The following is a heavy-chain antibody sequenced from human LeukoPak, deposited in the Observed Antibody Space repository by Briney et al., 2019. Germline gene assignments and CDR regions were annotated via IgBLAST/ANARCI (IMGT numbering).Heavy chain of an antibody. D-gene: IGHD4-17*01. Sequence: GRSLRLSCAASGFTFSSYGMYWGRQAPGKGLEWGSDIWYDGSNKYYADSVKGRFTIYRDNSKNTLYLQMNSLRAEDTAVYYCARGDPTVTTKQNFDYWGQGTLVTVSS. CDR2: IWYDGSNK. J-gene: IGHJ4*02. CDR1: GFTFSSYG. CDR3: ARGDPTVTTKQNFDY. V-gene: IGHV3-33*01.